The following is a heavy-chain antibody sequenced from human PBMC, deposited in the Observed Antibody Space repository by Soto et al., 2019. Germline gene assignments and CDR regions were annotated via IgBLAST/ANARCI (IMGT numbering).Heavy chain of an antibody. J-gene: IGHJ4*02. CDR1: GFTFTNYA. CDR2: SSGSGSGGST. Sequence: GGSLRLSCAASGFTFTNYAMPWVRQAPGKGLEWVSISSGSGSGGSTNYADSMKGRFTISRDNSKNTLYLQMNSLRVEDTAVYYCAKDRDDDRNYVFDYWGQGTLVTVSS. V-gene: IGHV3-23*01. D-gene: IGHD4-4*01. CDR3: AKDRDDDRNYVFDY.